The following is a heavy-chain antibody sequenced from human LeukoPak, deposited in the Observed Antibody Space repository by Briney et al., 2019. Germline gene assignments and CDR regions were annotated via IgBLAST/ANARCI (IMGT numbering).Heavy chain of an antibody. V-gene: IGHV3-64*01. J-gene: IGHJ4*02. CDR3: ARGDYDSSGTPFDY. Sequence: PGGPLRLSCAASGFTFSSYAMHWVRQAPGKGLEYVSAISSNGGSTYYANSVKGRFTISRDNSKNTLYLQMGSLRAEDMAVYYCARGDYDSSGTPFDYWGQGTLVTVSS. CDR2: ISSNGGST. CDR1: GFTFSSYA. D-gene: IGHD3-22*01.